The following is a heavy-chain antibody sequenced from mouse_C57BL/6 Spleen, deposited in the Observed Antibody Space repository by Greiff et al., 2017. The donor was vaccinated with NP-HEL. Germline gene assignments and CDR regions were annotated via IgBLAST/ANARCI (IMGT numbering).Heavy chain of an antibody. J-gene: IGHJ4*01. D-gene: IGHD1-1*01. CDR2: IWSGGST. CDR1: GFSLTSYG. V-gene: IGHV2-2*01. CDR3: ARNWGIYYYGSSPYYYAMDY. Sequence: QVQLKESGPGLVQPSQSLSITCTVSGFSLTSYGVHWVRQSPGKGLEWLGVIWSGGSTDYNAAFISRLSISKDNSKSQVFFKMNSLQADDTAIYYCARNWGIYYYGSSPYYYAMDYWGQGTSVTVSS.